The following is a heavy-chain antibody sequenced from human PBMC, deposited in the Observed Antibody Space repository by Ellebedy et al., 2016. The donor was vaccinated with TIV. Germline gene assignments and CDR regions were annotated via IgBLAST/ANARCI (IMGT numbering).Heavy chain of an antibody. CDR1: GYTFDTYW. CDR2: TYPDDSDS. D-gene: IGHD2-21*01. CDR3: ARHDPTSQIPDF. J-gene: IGHJ4*02. V-gene: IGHV5-51*01. Sequence: GESLKISCKASGYTFDTYWIGWVRQVPGKGLEWMGITYPDDSDSRHSPSFQGQVTISADKSIKTAYLQWDSLKASDTAMYYCARHDPTSQIPDFWGQGTLVAASS.